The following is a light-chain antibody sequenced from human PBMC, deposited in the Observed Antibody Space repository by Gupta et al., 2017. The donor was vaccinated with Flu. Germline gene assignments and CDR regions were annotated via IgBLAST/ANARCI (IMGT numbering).Light chain of an antibody. CDR2: EVT. CDR3: SSYTRSSTYV. Sequence: QSALTQPASVSGSPGQSITISCTGTSTDVGEYNFVSWYQQHPGKAPKLIIYEVTNRPSGVSGRFSGSKSGTTASLIISGLQADDEADYYCSSYTRSSTYVFGTGTSVTVL. J-gene: IGLJ1*01. V-gene: IGLV2-14*01. CDR1: STDVGEYNF.